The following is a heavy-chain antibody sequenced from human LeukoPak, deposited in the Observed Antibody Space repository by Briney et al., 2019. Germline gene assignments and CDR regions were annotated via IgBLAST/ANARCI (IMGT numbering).Heavy chain of an antibody. Sequence: AGGSLRLSCAASGFTFSSYWMHWVRQAPGKGLVWVSRINSDGSSTSYADSVKGRFTISRDNAKNTLYLQMNSLRAEDTAVYYCARGEGGYYFDYWGQGTLVTVSS. J-gene: IGHJ4*02. CDR3: ARGEGGYYFDY. V-gene: IGHV3-74*01. CDR1: GFTFSSYW. CDR2: INSDGSST. D-gene: IGHD5-12*01.